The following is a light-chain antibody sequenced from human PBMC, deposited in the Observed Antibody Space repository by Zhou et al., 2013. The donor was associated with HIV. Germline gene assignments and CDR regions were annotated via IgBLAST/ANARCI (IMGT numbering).Light chain of an antibody. CDR3: MQGTHWPPMSS. V-gene: IGKV2-30*01. CDR1: QSLLYSDGHTY. J-gene: IGKJ2*03. Sequence: DVVMTQSPLSLPVTLGQPASISCRSSQSLLYSDGHTYLNWFQQRPGQSPRRLIYKISNRDSGVPDRFSGSGSGTDFTLKISRVEAEDVGVYYCMQGTHWPPMSSFGPGDQAGDQT. CDR2: KIS.